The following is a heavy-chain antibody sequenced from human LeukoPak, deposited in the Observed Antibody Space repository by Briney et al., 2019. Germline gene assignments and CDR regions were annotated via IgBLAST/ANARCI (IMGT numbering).Heavy chain of an antibody. CDR2: ISWNSGSV. D-gene: IGHD6-19*01. J-gene: IGHJ4*02. Sequence: SLRLSCAASGFTFDDYAMHWVRQAPGKGLEWVSGISWNSGSVGYADSVKGRFTISRDNAKNSLYLQMNSLRAEDTAVYYCAKVRWDNSGWYYLDSWGQGTLVTVSS. CDR1: GFTFDDYA. CDR3: AKVRWDNSGWYYLDS. V-gene: IGHV3-9*01.